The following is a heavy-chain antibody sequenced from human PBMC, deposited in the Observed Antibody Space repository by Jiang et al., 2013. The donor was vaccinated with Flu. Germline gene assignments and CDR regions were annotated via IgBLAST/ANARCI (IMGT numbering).Heavy chain of an antibody. CDR3: ARGFPAYGSGSYQLDY. CDR1: GDSVSSNSAA. Sequence: SQTLSLTCAISGDSVSSNSAAWNWIRQSPSRGLEWLGRTYYRSKWYNDYAVSVKSRITINPDASKNQFSLQLNSVTPEDTAVYYCARGFPAYGSGSYQLDYWGQGTLVTVSS. V-gene: IGHV6-1*01. J-gene: IGHJ4*02. CDR2: TYYRSKWYN. D-gene: IGHD3-10*01.